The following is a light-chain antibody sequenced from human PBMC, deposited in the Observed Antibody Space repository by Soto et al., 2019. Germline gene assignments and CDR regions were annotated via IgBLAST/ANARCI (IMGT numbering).Light chain of an antibody. CDR2: GNS. Sequence: QSVLTQPPSVSGAPGQRVTISCTGSSSNIGAGYDVHWYQQLPGTAPKLLIYGNSNRPSGVPDRFSGSKSGTSASLAITGLXXEDEADYYCQSYDSSLSGFYVFGTGTKVTVL. CDR1: SSNIGAGYD. V-gene: IGLV1-40*01. CDR3: QSYDSSLSGFYV. J-gene: IGLJ1*01.